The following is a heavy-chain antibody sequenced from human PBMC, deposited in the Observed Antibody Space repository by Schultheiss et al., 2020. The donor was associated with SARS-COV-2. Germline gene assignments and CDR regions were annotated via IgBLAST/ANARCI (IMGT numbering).Heavy chain of an antibody. D-gene: IGHD4-17*01. CDR1: GASFTTYY. CDR2: INHSGST. CDR3: ARSSGYGDPLVDY. Sequence: SETLSLTCAVSGASFTTYYWNWIRQPPGKGLEWIGEINHSGSTNYNPSLKSRVTISIDTSKGQFSLNLHSVTAADTAVYYCARSSGYGDPLVDYWGQGTLVTVSS. J-gene: IGHJ4*02. V-gene: IGHV4-34*01.